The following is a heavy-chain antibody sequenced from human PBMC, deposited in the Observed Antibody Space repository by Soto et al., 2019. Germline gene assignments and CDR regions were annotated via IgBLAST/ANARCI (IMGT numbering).Heavy chain of an antibody. D-gene: IGHD3-22*01. CDR3: AREFYYDSSGIGFDP. CDR2: FYSSGSP. CDR1: GGSFRPNY. J-gene: IGHJ5*02. Sequence: SETLSLTCSLSGGSFRPNYWSWIRQPPGKGLEWIGDFYSSGSPHHNPSLKNRVSISEDRSKNEFSLKLSSVTAADTAIYYCAREFYYDSSGIGFDPWGQGTLVTVSS. V-gene: IGHV4-59*01.